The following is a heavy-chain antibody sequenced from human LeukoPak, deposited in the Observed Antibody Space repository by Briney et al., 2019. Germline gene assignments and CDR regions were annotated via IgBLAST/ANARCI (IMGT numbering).Heavy chain of an antibody. D-gene: IGHD1-26*01. CDR1: GFTFTSFG. J-gene: IGHJ4*02. CDR2: ISSSGGDT. CDR3: AREVGSFDY. V-gene: IGHV3-23*01. Sequence: PGGTLRLSCAASGFTFTSFGMSWVRQAPGKGLEWVSVISSSGGDTYYADSVKGRFTISRDNSKNTLYLQMNSLRAEDTAVYYCAREVGSFDYWGQGTLVTVSS.